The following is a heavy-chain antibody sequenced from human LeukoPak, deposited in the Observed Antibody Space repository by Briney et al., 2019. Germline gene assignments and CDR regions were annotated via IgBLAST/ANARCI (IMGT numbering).Heavy chain of an antibody. CDR1: GYTFTSYG. CDR3: AREGEWIEAAGYFDY. J-gene: IGHJ4*02. D-gene: IGHD6-13*01. V-gene: IGHV1-18*01. Sequence: ASVKVSCKASGYTFTSYGISWVRQAPGQGLEWMGWISAYNGNTNYAQKLQGRVNMTTDTSTSTAYMELRSLRSDDTAVYYCAREGEWIEAAGYFDYWGQGTLVIVSS. CDR2: ISAYNGNT.